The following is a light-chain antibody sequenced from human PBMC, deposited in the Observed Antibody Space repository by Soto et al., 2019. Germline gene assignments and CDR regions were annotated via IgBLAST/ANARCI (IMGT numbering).Light chain of an antibody. Sequence: DIQMTQSPSTLSASVGDRVIITCRASQSVSSWLAWYQQKPGKAPKLLIYKASSLETGVPSRFSGSGSGTEFTLTISSLQHDDFATYYCQQYNSYSTGTFGQGTKVEI. V-gene: IGKV1-5*03. J-gene: IGKJ1*01. CDR2: KAS. CDR3: QQYNSYSTGT. CDR1: QSVSSW.